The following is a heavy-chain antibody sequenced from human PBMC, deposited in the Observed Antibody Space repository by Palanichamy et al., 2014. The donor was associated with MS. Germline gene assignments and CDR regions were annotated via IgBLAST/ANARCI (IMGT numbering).Heavy chain of an antibody. Sequence: QLVESGGGLVQPGGSLRLSCAASGFTFSSYWMSWVRQAPGKGLEWVANIKQDGSEKYYVDSVKGRFTISRDNAKNSLYLQMNSLRAEDTAVYYCARVCGYDFWSGHNYYYGMDVWGQGTTVTVSS. J-gene: IGHJ6*02. CDR2: IKQDGSEK. V-gene: IGHV3-7*01. CDR3: ARVCGYDFWSGHNYYYGMDV. D-gene: IGHD3-3*01. CDR1: GFTFSSYW.